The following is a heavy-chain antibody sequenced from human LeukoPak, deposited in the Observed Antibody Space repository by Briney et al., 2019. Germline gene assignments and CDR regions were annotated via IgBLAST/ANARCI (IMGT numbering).Heavy chain of an antibody. CDR1: GYTFTSYG. V-gene: IGHV1-18*01. Sequence: GASVKVSCKASGYTFTSYGISWVRQAPGQGLEWMGWISAYNGNTNYAQKLQGRVTMTTDTSTSTAYMELRSLRSDDTAVYYCARDIVVVRGVIINDAFDIWGQGTMVTVSS. CDR3: ARDIVVVRGVIINDAFDI. J-gene: IGHJ3*02. D-gene: IGHD3-10*01. CDR2: ISAYNGNT.